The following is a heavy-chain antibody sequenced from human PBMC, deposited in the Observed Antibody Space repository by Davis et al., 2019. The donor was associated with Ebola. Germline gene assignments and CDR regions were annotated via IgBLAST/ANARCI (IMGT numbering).Heavy chain of an antibody. CDR2: INHSGST. CDR1: GGSFSGYY. Sequence: PSETLSLTCAVYGGSFSGYYWSWIRQPPGKGLEWIGEINHSGSTNYNPSLKSRVTISVDTSKNQFSLKLSSVTAADTAVYYCARATARAKGWFDPWGQGTLVTVSS. CDR3: ARATARAKGWFDP. V-gene: IGHV4-34*01. J-gene: IGHJ5*02.